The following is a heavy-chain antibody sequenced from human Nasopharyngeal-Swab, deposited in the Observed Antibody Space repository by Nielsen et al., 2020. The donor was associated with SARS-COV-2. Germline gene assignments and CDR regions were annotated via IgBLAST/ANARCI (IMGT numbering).Heavy chain of an antibody. CDR1: GFPFSLYT. V-gene: IGHV3-21*01. CDR2: ISSTGDYI. CDR3: TRDTPAMFAY. J-gene: IGHJ4*02. Sequence: GESLKISCAASGFPFSLYTINWVRQAPGKGLEWVSAISSTGDYIYHAASVKGRFTISRDNAKNSLYLQMNSLRAEDTAVYYCTRDTPAMFAYWGQGTLVTVSS.